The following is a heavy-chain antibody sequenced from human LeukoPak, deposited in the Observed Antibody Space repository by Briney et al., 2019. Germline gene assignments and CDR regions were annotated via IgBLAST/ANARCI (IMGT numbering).Heavy chain of an antibody. CDR1: GYTFTSYG. J-gene: IGHJ5*02. Sequence: ASVKVSCKASGYTFTSYGISWVRQAPGQGLEWMGWISAYNGNTNYAQKLQGRVTMTTDTSTSTAYMELRSLRSDDTAVYYCARVSVGACSSTSCYTVWFDPWGQGTLVTVCS. D-gene: IGHD2-2*02. CDR2: ISAYNGNT. CDR3: ARVSVGACSSTSCYTVWFDP. V-gene: IGHV1-18*01.